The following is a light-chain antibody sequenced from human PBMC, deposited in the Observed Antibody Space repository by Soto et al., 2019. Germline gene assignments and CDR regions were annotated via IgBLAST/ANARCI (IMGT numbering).Light chain of an antibody. CDR1: QSISTK. V-gene: IGKV3-15*01. Sequence: EIVMTQSPATLSVSPGERATLSCRASQSISTKVGWYQQRPGQAPRLLIYGASTRATGIPARFSGSGSGTEFTLTISRLDSEDSGVYYCQQYNAWHRISFGQGTRLEIK. J-gene: IGKJ5*01. CDR2: GAS. CDR3: QQYNAWHRIS.